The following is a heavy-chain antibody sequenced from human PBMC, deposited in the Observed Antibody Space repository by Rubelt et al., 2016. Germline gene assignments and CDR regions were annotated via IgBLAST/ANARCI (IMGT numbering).Heavy chain of an antibody. CDR3: ARDIDDLWSTVTTEVGNWFDP. CDR2: INHSGST. Sequence: QVQLQQWGAGLLKPSETLSLTCAVYGGSFSGYYWSWIRQPPGKGLEWIGEINHSGSTNYNPSLKSRVTISVDTSKNQFSLKLSSVTAADTAVYYCARDIDDLWSTVTTEVGNWFDPWGQGTLVTVSS. J-gene: IGHJ5*02. D-gene: IGHD4-17*01. CDR1: GGSFSGYY. V-gene: IGHV4-34*01.